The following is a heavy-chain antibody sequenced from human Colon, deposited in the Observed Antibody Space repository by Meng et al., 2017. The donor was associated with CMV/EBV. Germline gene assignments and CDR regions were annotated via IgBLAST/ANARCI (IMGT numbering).Heavy chain of an antibody. V-gene: IGHV3-7*01. Sequence: GESLKISCKASGFTFSSYWMTWVRQAPGKGLEWVANIKQDGSDKYYVDSVRGRFTISRDNAKNTVYLQMNSLRTEDTAVYYCVPDFVRVPVSYWGQGTLVTVSS. CDR2: IKQDGSDK. CDR1: GFTFSSYW. J-gene: IGHJ4*02. CDR3: VPDFVRVPVSY. D-gene: IGHD1-14*01.